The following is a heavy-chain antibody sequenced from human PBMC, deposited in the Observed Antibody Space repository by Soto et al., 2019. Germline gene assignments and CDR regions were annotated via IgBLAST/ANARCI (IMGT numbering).Heavy chain of an antibody. D-gene: IGHD1-1*01. CDR1: GYIFTNYD. Sequence: QVHLVQSGAEVKKPGASVKVSCKASGYIFTNYDMHWVRQAPGQRLEWMGWINGGNGNTKYSQKFQDRDTFTRDTSASTAYMELSSLTAEDTAGYYCVTNQLGVYTGLDVWGQGTTVLVSS. CDR2: INGGNGNT. V-gene: IGHV1-3*01. CDR3: VTNQLGVYTGLDV. J-gene: IGHJ6*02.